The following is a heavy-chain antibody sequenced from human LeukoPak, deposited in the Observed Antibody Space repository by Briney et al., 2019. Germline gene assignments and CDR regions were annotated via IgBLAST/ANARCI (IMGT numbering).Heavy chain of an antibody. Sequence: GGSLRLSCAASGFTFDDYAMHWVRQAPGKGLEWVSLISGDAGSTYYADSVKGRFTISRDNAKNSLYLQMNSLRVDDTAVYYCARDRGYPTFDYWGQGTLVTVSS. CDR3: ARDRGYPTFDY. V-gene: IGHV3-43*02. CDR2: ISGDAGST. CDR1: GFTFDDYA. J-gene: IGHJ4*02. D-gene: IGHD5-18*01.